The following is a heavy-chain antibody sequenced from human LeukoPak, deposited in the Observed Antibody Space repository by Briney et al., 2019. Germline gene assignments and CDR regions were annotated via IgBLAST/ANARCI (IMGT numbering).Heavy chain of an antibody. Sequence: GGSLRLSCAASGFTFSSYWMHWVRQAPGKGLMCVSRINSDGSSTSYADSVKGRFTISRDNAKNTLYLQMNSLRAEDTAVYYCAGLSVVVAATHWFDPWGQGTLVTVSS. V-gene: IGHV3-74*01. CDR1: GFTFSSYW. D-gene: IGHD2-15*01. J-gene: IGHJ5*02. CDR3: AGLSVVVAATHWFDP. CDR2: INSDGSST.